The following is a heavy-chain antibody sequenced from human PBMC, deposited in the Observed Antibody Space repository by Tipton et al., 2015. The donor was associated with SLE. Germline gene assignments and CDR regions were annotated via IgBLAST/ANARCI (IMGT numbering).Heavy chain of an antibody. D-gene: IGHD4/OR15-4a*01. CDR3: ARALTSNWYFDL. CDR1: GGSISSYY. CDR2: IYYSGST. J-gene: IGHJ2*01. V-gene: IGHV4-59*01. Sequence: GSLRLSCTVSGGSISSYYWSWIRQPPGKGLEYIGYIYYSGSTNYNPSLKSRVTISVDTSKNQFSLRLSSVTAADTAVYYCARALTSNWYFDLWGRGTLITVSS.